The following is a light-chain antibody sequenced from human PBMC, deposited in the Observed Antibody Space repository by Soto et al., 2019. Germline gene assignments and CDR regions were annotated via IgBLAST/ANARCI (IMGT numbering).Light chain of an antibody. V-gene: IGKV3-11*01. CDR1: QSVGSS. J-gene: IGKJ2*01. CDR2: DAS. Sequence: IVLTQSPATLSLSPGEIATLSCRASQSVGSSLAWYQQKPGQPPRLLIYDASNRATGIPARFSGSGSGTDFTLTISGLEPEDFAVYYCQQRSSWFNFGQGTKLDIK. CDR3: QQRSSWFN.